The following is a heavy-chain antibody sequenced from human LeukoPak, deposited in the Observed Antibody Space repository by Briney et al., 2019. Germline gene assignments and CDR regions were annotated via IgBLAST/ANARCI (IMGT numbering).Heavy chain of an antibody. Sequence: GSLRLSCAASGFPFSSYSMNWVRQAPGKGLEWVSSISSSSSYIYYADSVKGRFTISRDNAKNSLYLQMNSLRAEDTAVYYCAREGSWYYGSGIDAFDIWGQGTMVTVSS. CDR1: GFPFSSYS. CDR3: AREGSWYYGSGIDAFDI. J-gene: IGHJ3*02. V-gene: IGHV3-21*01. CDR2: ISSSSSYI. D-gene: IGHD3-10*01.